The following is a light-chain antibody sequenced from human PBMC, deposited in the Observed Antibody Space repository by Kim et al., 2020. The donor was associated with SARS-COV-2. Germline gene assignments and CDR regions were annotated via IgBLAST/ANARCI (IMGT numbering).Light chain of an antibody. J-gene: IGLJ1*01. CDR2: GNT. Sequence: WVTITCAGISSNVGAGYDVHGYQQLPGTAPKLRIYGNTNRPSGVPDRFSGSKAGTSASLAITGLQAEDEADYYCQYYDSSLSGYVFGTGTKVTVL. CDR3: QYYDSSLSGYV. CDR1: SSNVGAGYD. V-gene: IGLV1-40*01.